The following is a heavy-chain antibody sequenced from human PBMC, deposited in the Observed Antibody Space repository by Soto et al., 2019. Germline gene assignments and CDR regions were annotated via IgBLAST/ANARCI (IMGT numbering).Heavy chain of an antibody. Sequence: SETLSLTCTVSGGSISGYYWSWIRQPAGKGLEWIGRIYPSGSTNYNPSLKSRVTLSVDTSKNQFSLKLSSVTAADTAVSYCARGHKRPLYDTLTGYTAGHYGMDVWGQGTTVT. V-gene: IGHV4-4*07. CDR1: GGSISGYY. CDR3: ARGHKRPLYDTLTGYTAGHYGMDV. J-gene: IGHJ6*02. D-gene: IGHD3-9*01. CDR2: IYPSGST.